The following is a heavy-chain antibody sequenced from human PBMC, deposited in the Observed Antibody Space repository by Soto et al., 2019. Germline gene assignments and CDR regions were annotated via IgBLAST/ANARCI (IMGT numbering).Heavy chain of an antibody. J-gene: IGHJ4*02. CDR3: ARGDYYGSWSV. CDR1: GFTFSGYW. Sequence: EVQLVESGGGLVQPGGSLRLSCAASGFTFSGYWMNWVRQAPGKGLEWVANIKHDGSEKNYVDSVKGRFTISRDNAKNSLDLQMNSLRFEDMAVYYCARGDYYGSWSVWGQGTLVTVSS. D-gene: IGHD3-10*01. CDR2: IKHDGSEK. V-gene: IGHV3-7*01.